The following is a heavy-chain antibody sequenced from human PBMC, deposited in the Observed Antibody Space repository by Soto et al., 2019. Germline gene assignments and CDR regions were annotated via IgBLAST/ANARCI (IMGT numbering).Heavy chain of an antibody. CDR1: GFTFRTYS. D-gene: IGHD2-21*02. Sequence: EVQLVESGGGLVKPGESLRLSCAASGFTFRTYSMNWVRQAPGKGLEWVSLISSSSSYIYYVDSLKGRFTISRDNAKNSLYLEMNNLRAEDTAVYYCARFVSATAINDHWGQGTLVTVSS. V-gene: IGHV3-21*01. J-gene: IGHJ4*02. CDR3: ARFVSATAINDH. CDR2: ISSSSSYI.